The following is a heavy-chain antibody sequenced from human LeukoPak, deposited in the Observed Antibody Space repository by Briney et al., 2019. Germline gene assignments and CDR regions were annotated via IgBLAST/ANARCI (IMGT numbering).Heavy chain of an antibody. J-gene: IGHJ4*02. CDR3: ARNTVLGQLVPFDY. CDR1: EYTFTSYD. D-gene: IGHD6-6*01. V-gene: IGHV1-8*01. Sequence: GASVKVSCKASEYTFTSYDINWVRQATGQGLEWMGWMNPNSGNTGYAQKFQGRVTMTSNTSISTAYMELSSLRSEDTAVYYCARNTVLGQLVPFDYWGQGTLVTVSS. CDR2: MNPNSGNT.